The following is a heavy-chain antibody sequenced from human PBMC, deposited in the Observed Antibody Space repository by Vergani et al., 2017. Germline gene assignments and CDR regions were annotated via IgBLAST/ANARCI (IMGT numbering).Heavy chain of an antibody. V-gene: IGHV4-34*01. CDR3: ARVNTETNGHLYYYYYMDV. Sequence: QVQLQQWGGGLLKPSETLSLTCVVNGGSFTSYNWTWIRQSPGEGLEWVGDIDHTGRPDYNPSLKSRLTMSVDKSRNQFSLTLNSETATDTAIYFCARVNTETNGHLYYYYYMDVWGQGTAVTVS. CDR1: GGSFTSYN. CDR2: IDHTGRP. D-gene: IGHD4-11*01. J-gene: IGHJ6*03.